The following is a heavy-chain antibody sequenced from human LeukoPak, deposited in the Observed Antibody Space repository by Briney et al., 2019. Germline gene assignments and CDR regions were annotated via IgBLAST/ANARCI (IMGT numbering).Heavy chain of an antibody. CDR2: ISSSSSYI. Sequence: GVSVRLFCAACRFTFSSYNVIWPPHSRGKALEWGTSISSSSSYIYYADSVKGRFTISRDNAKNSLYMQMNSLRAEDTAVCYCARSSYDILPGYSDAFDMWGEGTVVTVSS. CDR1: RFTFSSYN. J-gene: IGHJ3*02. CDR3: ARSSYDILPGYSDAFDM. D-gene: IGHD3-9*01. V-gene: IGHV3-21*01.